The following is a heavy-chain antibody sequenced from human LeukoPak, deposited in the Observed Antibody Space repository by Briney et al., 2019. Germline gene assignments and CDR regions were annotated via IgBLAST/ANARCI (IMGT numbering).Heavy chain of an antibody. CDR3: SGEDTEYSSSGLGV. CDR1: GFTFSSYS. CDR2: ISSSSSYI. D-gene: IGHD6-6*01. V-gene: IGHV3-21*01. J-gene: IGHJ6*04. Sequence: PGGSLRLSCAASGFTFSSYSMNWVRQAPGKGLEWVSSISSSSSYIYYTDSVKGRFTISRDNAKKSLYLQMNSLRVEDTAVYYCSGEDTEYSSSGLGVWGKGATVTVSS.